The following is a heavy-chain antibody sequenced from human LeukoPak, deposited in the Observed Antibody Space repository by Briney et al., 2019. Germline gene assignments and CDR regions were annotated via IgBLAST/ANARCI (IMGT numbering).Heavy chain of an antibody. D-gene: IGHD3-22*01. CDR2: LYYSGST. J-gene: IGHJ5*02. V-gene: IGHV4-39*01. CDR3: ARGRRYYYDSSGYWFDP. CDR1: GGSISSSTFY. Sequence: SETLSLTCTVSGGSISSSTFYWGWIRQPPGKGLEWIGSLYYSGSTYYNPSLKSRVTISVDTSKNQFSLKLSSVTAADTAVYYCARGRRYYYDSSGYWFDPWGQGTLVTVSS.